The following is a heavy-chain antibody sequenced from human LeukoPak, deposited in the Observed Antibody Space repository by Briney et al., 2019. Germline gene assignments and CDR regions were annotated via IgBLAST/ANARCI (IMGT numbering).Heavy chain of an antibody. J-gene: IGHJ4*02. Sequence: PSETLSLTCSVSGGSISSTTYYWGWIRQPPGKGLEWIGSISYSGSTYYNPSLKSRVTISLDMSNNQFSLKLSSVTAADTAMYYCARVLWAVTTDPYYFDYWGQGTLVTVSS. V-gene: IGHV4-39*07. D-gene: IGHD4-17*01. CDR3: ARVLWAVTTDPYYFDY. CDR1: GGSISSTTYY. CDR2: ISYSGST.